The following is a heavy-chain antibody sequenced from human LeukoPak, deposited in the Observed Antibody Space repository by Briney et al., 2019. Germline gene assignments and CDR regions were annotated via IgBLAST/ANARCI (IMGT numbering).Heavy chain of an antibody. D-gene: IGHD3-3*01. Sequence: PGGSLRLSCAASGFTFDDYAMSRVRQAPGEGLAWVSAISGSGGSTYYTDSVKGRFTISRDNSKNTLYLQMNSLRAEDTAVYYCAGHVLRFLEWLSTPFDYWGQGTLVTVSS. V-gene: IGHV3-23*01. CDR1: GFTFDDYA. CDR3: AGHVLRFLEWLSTPFDY. J-gene: IGHJ4*02. CDR2: ISGSGGST.